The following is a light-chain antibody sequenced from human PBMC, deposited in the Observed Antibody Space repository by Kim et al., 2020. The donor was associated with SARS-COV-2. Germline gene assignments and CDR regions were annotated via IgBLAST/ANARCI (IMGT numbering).Light chain of an antibody. V-gene: IGLV2-14*03. CDR1: SSDVGDYNY. CDR3: SSYRTTNTWV. Sequence: GQSITLSCTGTSSDVGDYNYVSWYQHSPGKAPKLMIFDVSERPSGVSSRFSGSKSGYTASLTISGLQAEDEADYYCSSYRTTNTWVFGGGTQLTVL. J-gene: IGLJ3*02. CDR2: DVS.